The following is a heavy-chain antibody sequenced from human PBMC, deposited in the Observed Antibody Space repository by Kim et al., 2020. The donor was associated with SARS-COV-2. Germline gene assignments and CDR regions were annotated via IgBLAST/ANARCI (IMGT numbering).Heavy chain of an antibody. D-gene: IGHD3-22*01. J-gene: IGHJ4*01. V-gene: IGHV4-34*01. CDR1: GGSFSGYY. CDR3: ARGPAALDSSGYWYFDY. CDR2: INHSGST. Sequence: SETLSLTCAVYGGSFSGYYWSWIRQPPGKGLEWIGEINHSGSTNYNPSLKSRVTISVDTSKNQFSLKLSSVTAADTAVYYCARGPAALDSSGYWYFDYWG.